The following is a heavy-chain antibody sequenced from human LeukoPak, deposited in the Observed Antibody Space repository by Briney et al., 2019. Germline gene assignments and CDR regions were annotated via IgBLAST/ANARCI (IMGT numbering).Heavy chain of an antibody. J-gene: IGHJ4*02. D-gene: IGHD6-13*01. CDR1: GFTFTTYS. CDR2: ISTSSSSI. CDR3: SRTPYISSCFFFDY. V-gene: IGHV3-48*02. Sequence: GGSLRLSCAASGFTFTTYSMNWVRQAPGKGLEWVAYISTSSSSIYYADSVKGRFTVSRDNAKNSLYLQMNSLRDEDTAVHYCSRTPYISSCFFFDYWGQGTLVTVSS.